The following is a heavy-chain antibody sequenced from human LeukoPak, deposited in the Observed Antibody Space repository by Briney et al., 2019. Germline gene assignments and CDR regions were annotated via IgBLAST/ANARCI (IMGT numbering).Heavy chain of an antibody. CDR1: GFTFSSYA. CDR3: AKDHRQWLPSYYFDY. J-gene: IGHJ4*02. CDR2: ISGSGGST. V-gene: IGHV3-23*01. Sequence: PGGSLRLSCAASGFTFSSYAMSWVRQAPGKGLEWVSAISGSGGSTYYADSVKGRFTISRDNSKNTLYLQMNSPRAEDTAVYYCAKDHRQWLPSYYFDYWGQGTLVTVSS. D-gene: IGHD6-19*01.